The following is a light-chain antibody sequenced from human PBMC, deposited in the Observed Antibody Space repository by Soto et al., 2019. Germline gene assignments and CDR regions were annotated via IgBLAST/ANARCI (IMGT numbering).Light chain of an antibody. V-gene: IGKV3-15*01. CDR3: QQYNNWPPWT. CDR1: QSVSSN. J-gene: IGKJ1*01. Sequence: IVMTQSAATLSVSPGERATLSCGASQSVSSNLAWYQQKPGQAPRLLIYGASTRATGIPARFSGSGSGTEFTLTISRLQSHDFAVYYCQQYNNWPPWTFGQGTKVDIK. CDR2: GAS.